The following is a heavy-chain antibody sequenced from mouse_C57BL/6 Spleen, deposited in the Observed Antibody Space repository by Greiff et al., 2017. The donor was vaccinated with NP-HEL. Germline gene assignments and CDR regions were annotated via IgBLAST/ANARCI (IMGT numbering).Heavy chain of an antibody. J-gene: IGHJ3*01. CDR1: GYTFTSYW. CDR3: ATNWDGGGFAY. CDR2: IDPSDSYT. V-gene: IGHV1-69*01. Sequence: QVQLQQPGAELVMPGASVKLSCKASGYTFTSYWMHWVKQRPGQGLEWIGEIDPSDSYTYYNQKFKGKSTLTVDKSSSTAYMQLSSLTSEDAAVYYCATNWDGGGFAYWGQGTLVTVSA. D-gene: IGHD4-1*01.